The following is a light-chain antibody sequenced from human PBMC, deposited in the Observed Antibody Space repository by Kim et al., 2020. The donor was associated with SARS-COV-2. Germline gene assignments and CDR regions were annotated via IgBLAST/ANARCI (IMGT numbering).Light chain of an antibody. J-gene: IGLJ1*01. CDR2: YDS. Sequence: SYELTQPPSVSVAPGQTARITGGGNNLGGHSVHWYQQKPGQAPVLVIYYDSDRPAGIHERFSGSKAATTATLTICRVDAGDEADYYCQVWDTDTDDYVFGTGTKVTVL. V-gene: IGLV3-21*01. CDR1: NLGGHS. CDR3: QVWDTDTDDYV.